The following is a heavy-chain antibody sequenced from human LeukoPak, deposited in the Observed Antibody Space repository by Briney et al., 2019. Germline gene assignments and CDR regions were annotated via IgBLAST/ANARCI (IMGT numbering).Heavy chain of an antibody. CDR3: ARAVAGIV. CDR1: GGTFSSYA. V-gene: IGHV1-69*04. CDR2: IIPILGIA. D-gene: IGHD6-19*01. J-gene: IGHJ4*02. Sequence: ASVKVSCKAPGGTFSSYAISWVRQAPGQGLEWMGRIIPILGIANYAQKFQGRVTITADKSTSTAYMELSSLRSEDTAVYYCARAVAGIVWGQGTLVTVSS.